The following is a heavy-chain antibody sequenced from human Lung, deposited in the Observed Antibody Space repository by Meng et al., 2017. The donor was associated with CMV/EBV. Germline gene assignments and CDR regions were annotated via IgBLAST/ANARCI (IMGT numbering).Heavy chain of an antibody. CDR3: ARNPYSSPGPPSPHVHYYYYGMDV. D-gene: IGHD6-13*01. CDR1: GYTFTSYD. J-gene: IGHJ6*02. CDR2: MNPNSGNT. V-gene: IGHV1-8*01. Sequence: ASVXVSXXASGYTFTSYDINWVRQATGQGLEWMGWMNPNSGNTGYAQKFQGRVTMTRNTSISTAYMELSSLRSEDTAAYYCARNPYSSPGPPSPHVHYYYYGMDVWGQGTTVTVSS.